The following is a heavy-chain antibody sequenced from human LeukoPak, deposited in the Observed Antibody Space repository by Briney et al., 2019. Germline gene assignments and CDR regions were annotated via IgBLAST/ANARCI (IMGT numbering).Heavy chain of an antibody. Sequence: GGSLRLSCAASGFTFSSYWMSWVRQAPGKGLEWVANIKQDGSEKYYVDSMKGRFTISRDNAKNSLYLQMNSLRAEDTAVYYCASSGYSSGWYGDYWGQGTLVTVSS. D-gene: IGHD6-19*01. J-gene: IGHJ4*02. CDR3: ASSGYSSGWYGDY. V-gene: IGHV3-7*01. CDR1: GFTFSSYW. CDR2: IKQDGSEK.